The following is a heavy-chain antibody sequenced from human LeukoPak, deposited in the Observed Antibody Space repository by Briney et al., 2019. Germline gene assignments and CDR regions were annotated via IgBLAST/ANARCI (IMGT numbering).Heavy chain of an antibody. D-gene: IGHD5-12*01. CDR3: ARGRSTGYPYYFEY. CDR1: GYTFTSYD. J-gene: IGHJ4*02. V-gene: IGHV1-8*03. Sequence: GASVKVSCKASGYTFTSYDINWVRQATGQGLERMGWMNPNSGSTGYAQKFQGRVTITRNTSISTAYMELSGLRSEDTAVYYCARGRSTGYPYYFEYWGRGTLVTVSS. CDR2: MNPNSGST.